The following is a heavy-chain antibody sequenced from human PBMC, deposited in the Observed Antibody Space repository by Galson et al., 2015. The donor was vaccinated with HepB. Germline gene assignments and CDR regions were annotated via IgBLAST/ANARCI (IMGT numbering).Heavy chain of an antibody. CDR2: IYYSGST. J-gene: IGHJ5*02. CDR1: GGSISSGGYY. Sequence: LSLTCTVSGGSISSGGYYWSRIRHHPGKGLEWIAYIYYSGSTYYNPSLKSRVTMSVDTSKNQFSLKLSSVTVADTAVYYCARILTDGSGSYWWFDPWGQGTLVTVSS. D-gene: IGHD3-10*01. CDR3: ARILTDGSGSYWWFDP. V-gene: IGHV4-31*03.